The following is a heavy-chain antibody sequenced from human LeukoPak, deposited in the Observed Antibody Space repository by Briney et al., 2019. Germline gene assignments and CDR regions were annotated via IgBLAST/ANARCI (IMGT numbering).Heavy chain of an antibody. J-gene: IGHJ3*02. CDR2: ISSSSSYI. Sequence: GGSLRLSCAASGFTFSSYSMSWVRQAPGKGLEWVSSISSSSSYIYYADTVKGRFTISRDNAKNSLYLQMNSLRAEDTAVYYCARDRQWELPGAFDIWGQGTMVTVSS. CDR1: GFTFSSYS. V-gene: IGHV3-21*01. CDR3: ARDRQWELPGAFDI. D-gene: IGHD1-26*01.